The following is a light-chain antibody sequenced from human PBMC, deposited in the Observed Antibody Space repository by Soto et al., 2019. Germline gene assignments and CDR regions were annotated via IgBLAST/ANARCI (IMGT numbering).Light chain of an antibody. V-gene: IGLV1-44*01. CDR1: NSNIGSNT. J-gene: IGLJ1*01. Sequence: QAVVTQPPSASGTPGQRVTFSCSGSNSNIGSNTVIWYQQLPGTAPTLLIYYDNLRPSGVPDRISASKSCTSASLAISGLQSDDEDAYYCAAWDASLNGRVFGTGTKLTVL. CDR3: AAWDASLNGRV. CDR2: YDN.